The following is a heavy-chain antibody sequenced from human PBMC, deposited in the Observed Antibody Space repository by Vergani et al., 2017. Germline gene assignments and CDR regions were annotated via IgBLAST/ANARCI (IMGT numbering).Heavy chain of an antibody. CDR1: GFTFSSYA. J-gene: IGHJ5*02. CDR2: ISSNGGST. V-gene: IGHV3-64D*06. Sequence: EVQLVESGGGLVQPGGSLRLSCSASGFTFSSYAMHWVRQAPGKGLEYVSAISSNGGSTYYADSVKGRFTISRDNSKNTLYLQMSSLRAEDTAVYYCARAEVFYDILTGYYPSGWFDPWGQGTLVTVSS. CDR3: ARAEVFYDILTGYYPSGWFDP. D-gene: IGHD3-9*01.